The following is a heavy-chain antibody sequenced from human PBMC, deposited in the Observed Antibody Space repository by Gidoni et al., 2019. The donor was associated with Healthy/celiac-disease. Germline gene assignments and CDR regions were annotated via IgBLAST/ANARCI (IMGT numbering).Heavy chain of an antibody. J-gene: IGHJ5*02. CDR1: GGSISSSSYY. Sequence: LQLQESGPGLVKPSETLSLTCTVSGGSISSSSYYWGWIRQPPGKGLEWIGSIYYSGITYYNPSLKSRVTISVDTSKNQFSLKLSSVTAADTAVYYCARVEGWITMVRGRLDPWGQGTLVTVSS. V-gene: IGHV4-39*07. D-gene: IGHD3-10*01. CDR2: IYYSGIT. CDR3: ARVEGWITMVRGRLDP.